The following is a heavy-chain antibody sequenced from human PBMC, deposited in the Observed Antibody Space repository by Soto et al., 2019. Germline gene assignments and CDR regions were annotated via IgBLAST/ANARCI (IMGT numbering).Heavy chain of an antibody. J-gene: IGHJ4*02. V-gene: IGHV5-51*01. Sequence: GESLKISCKGSGYSFTSYWIGWVRQMPGKGLEWMGIIYPGDSDTRYSPSFQGQVTISADKSISTAYLQWSSLKASDTATYYCARSRGYYYDSSGYSYWGQGTLVTVSS. CDR3: ARSRGYYYDSSGYSY. CDR1: GYSFTSYW. D-gene: IGHD3-22*01. CDR2: IYPGDSDT.